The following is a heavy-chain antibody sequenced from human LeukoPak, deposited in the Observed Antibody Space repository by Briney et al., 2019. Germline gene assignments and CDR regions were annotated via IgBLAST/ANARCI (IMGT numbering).Heavy chain of an antibody. J-gene: IGHJ4*02. CDR1: GFTLDDYA. CDR3: AKESILTGYFDY. D-gene: IGHD3-9*01. Sequence: GRSLRLSCAASGFTLDDYAMHWVRQAPGKGLEWVSGISWNSGSIGYADSVKGRFTISRDNAKNSLYLQMNSLRPEDTALYYCAKESILTGYFDYWGQGTLVTVSS. V-gene: IGHV3-9*01. CDR2: ISWNSGSI.